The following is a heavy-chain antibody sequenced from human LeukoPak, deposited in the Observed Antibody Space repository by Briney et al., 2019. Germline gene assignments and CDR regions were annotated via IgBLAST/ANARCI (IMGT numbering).Heavy chain of an antibody. CDR3: ARDRLIWFGESPNWFDP. D-gene: IGHD3-10*01. CDR1: GFTFSSYS. CDR2: ISSSSSYI. V-gene: IGHV3-21*01. Sequence: PGGSLRLSCAASGFTFSSYSMNWVRQAPGKGLEWVSSISSSSSYIYYADSVKGRFTIPRDNAKNSLYLQMNSLRAEDTAVYYCARDRLIWFGESPNWFDPWGQGTLVTVSS. J-gene: IGHJ5*02.